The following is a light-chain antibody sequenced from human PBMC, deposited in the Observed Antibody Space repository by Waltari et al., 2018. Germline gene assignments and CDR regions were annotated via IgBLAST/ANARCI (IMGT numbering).Light chain of an antibody. CDR1: QSLVHSDGNTY. Sequence: DVVMTQTPLSLPVTLGQLASISCKSSQSLVHSDGNTYLNWFQHRPGQSPRRLIYKVSNRDSGVPDRFSGSGSGTDFTLKISRVEAEDVGVYYCMQSIHWPWTFGQGTKVEIK. V-gene: IGKV2-30*02. J-gene: IGKJ1*01. CDR2: KVS. CDR3: MQSIHWPWT.